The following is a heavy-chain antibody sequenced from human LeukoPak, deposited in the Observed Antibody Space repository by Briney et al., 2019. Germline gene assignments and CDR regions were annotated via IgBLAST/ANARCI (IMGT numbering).Heavy chain of an antibody. V-gene: IGHV3-23*01. CDR1: GFTFSSYA. D-gene: IGHD5-12*01. Sequence: TGGSLRLSCAASGFTFSSYAMSWVRQAPGKGLEWVSAISGSGGSTYYADSVKGRFTISRDNSKNTLYLQMNSLRAEDTAVYYCAKVGGYDGCAFDYWGQGTLVTVSS. J-gene: IGHJ4*02. CDR2: ISGSGGST. CDR3: AKVGGYDGCAFDY.